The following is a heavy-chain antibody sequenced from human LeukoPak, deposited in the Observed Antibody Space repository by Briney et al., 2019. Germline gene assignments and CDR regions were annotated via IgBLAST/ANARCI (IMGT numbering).Heavy chain of an antibody. J-gene: IGHJ3*02. CDR2: IIPILSIA. CDR1: GGTFSSYT. Sequence: SVKVSCKASGGTFSSYTISRVRQAPGQGLEWMGRIIPILSIANYAQKFQGRVTITADKSTSKAYMELNSHRLEATAVSYCAREYPVVAAIWEPIWGQGTMVTVSS. V-gene: IGHV1-69*02. D-gene: IGHD2-15*01. CDR3: AREYPVVAAIWEPI.